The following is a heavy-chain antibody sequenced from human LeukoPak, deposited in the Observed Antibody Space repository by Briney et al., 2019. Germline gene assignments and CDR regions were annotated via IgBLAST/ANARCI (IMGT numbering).Heavy chain of an antibody. CDR3: ARRYSYSSPGDY. CDR1: GYSFTNYW. V-gene: IGHV5-51*01. Sequence: GESLKISCQGSGYSFTNYWIGWVRQMPGKGLEWMGIIYPGDSDTRYSPSFQGQVTISTDKSISTAYLQWSSLEASDTAIYYCARRYSYSSPGDYWGQGTLVTVSS. J-gene: IGHJ4*02. D-gene: IGHD5-12*01. CDR2: IYPGDSDT.